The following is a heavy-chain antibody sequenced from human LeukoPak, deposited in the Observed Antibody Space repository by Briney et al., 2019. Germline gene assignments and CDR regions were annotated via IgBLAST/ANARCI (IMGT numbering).Heavy chain of an antibody. CDR1: GFTFSNAW. Sequence: GGSLRLSCAASGFTFSNAWMSWVRQAPGKGLEWVGRIKSKTDGGTTDYAAPVKGRFTISRDDSKNTLYPQMNSLKTEDTAVYYCTTSPLVVVAATYYGSYWGQGTLVTVSS. D-gene: IGHD2-15*01. J-gene: IGHJ4*02. CDR2: IKSKTDGGTT. CDR3: TTSPLVVVAATYYGSY. V-gene: IGHV3-15*01.